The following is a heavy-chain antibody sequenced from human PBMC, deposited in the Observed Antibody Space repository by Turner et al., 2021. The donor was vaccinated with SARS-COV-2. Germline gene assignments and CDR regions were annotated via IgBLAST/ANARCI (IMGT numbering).Heavy chain of an antibody. D-gene: IGHD1-26*01. CDR3: AREGGVGATTGFDI. CDR2: IWYDASNK. CDR1: GFTFSSYG. V-gene: IGHV3-33*01. Sequence: QVQLVESGGGVVQPGRSLRLSCAASGFTFSSYGMHWVRQAPGKGLEWVAVIWYDASNKYYADSVKGRFTISRDNSKNTLYLQMNSLRAEDTAVYYCAREGGVGATTGFDIWGQGTMVTVSS. J-gene: IGHJ3*02.